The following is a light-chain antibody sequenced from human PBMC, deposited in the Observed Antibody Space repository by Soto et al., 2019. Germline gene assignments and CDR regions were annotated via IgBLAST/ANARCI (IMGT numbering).Light chain of an antibody. CDR3: QSSDSRLSGSDV. V-gene: IGLV1-40*01. Sequence: QSVLTQPPSVSGAPGQRVTISCTGSSSNIGSGYDVNWYQQLPGTAPKLLIFDDSNRPSGVPDRFSGSKSGTSASLAITGLQAADEADYYCQSSDSRLSGSDVFGTGTKLTVL. CDR1: SSNIGSGYD. J-gene: IGLJ1*01. CDR2: DDS.